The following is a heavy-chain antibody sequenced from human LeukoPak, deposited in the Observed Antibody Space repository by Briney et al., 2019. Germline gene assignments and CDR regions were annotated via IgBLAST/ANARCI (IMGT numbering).Heavy chain of an antibody. J-gene: IGHJ4*02. CDR2: IYTSGST. Sequence: SETLSLTCTVSGGSISSGSYYWRWIRQPAGKGLEWIGRIYTSGSTNYNPSLKSRVTISVDTSKNQFSLKLSSVTAADTAVYHCARSLRPDYFDYWGQGTLVTVSS. D-gene: IGHD5-12*01. CDR1: GGSISSGSYY. V-gene: IGHV4-61*02. CDR3: ARSLRPDYFDY.